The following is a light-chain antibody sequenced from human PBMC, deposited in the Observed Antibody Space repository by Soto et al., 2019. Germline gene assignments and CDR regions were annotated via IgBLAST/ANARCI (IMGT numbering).Light chain of an antibody. CDR3: QQYNNRPPDT. Sequence: EIVMTQSPATLSASPGERATLSCRASQSVNSNLAWYQQKPGQAPRLLIYGASTRVAGIPARFSGSGSGTEFSLTISSLQSEDFAVYYCQQYNNRPPDTFGQGTKLEIK. J-gene: IGKJ2*01. CDR1: QSVNSN. CDR2: GAS. V-gene: IGKV3-15*01.